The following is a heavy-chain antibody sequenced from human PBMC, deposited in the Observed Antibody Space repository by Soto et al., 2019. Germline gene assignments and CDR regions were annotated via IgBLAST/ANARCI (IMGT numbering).Heavy chain of an antibody. CDR2: ISYDGSNK. CDR3: AREGRSYSSGWYRRQFDY. D-gene: IGHD6-19*01. J-gene: IGHJ4*02. CDR1: GFTFSSYA. Sequence: VQLVESGGGVVQPGRSLRLSCAASGFTFSSYAMHWVRQAPGKGLEWVAVISYDGSNKYYADSVKGRFTISRDNSKNTLYLQMNSLRAEDTAVYYCAREGRSYSSGWYRRQFDYWGQGTLVTVSS. V-gene: IGHV3-30-3*01.